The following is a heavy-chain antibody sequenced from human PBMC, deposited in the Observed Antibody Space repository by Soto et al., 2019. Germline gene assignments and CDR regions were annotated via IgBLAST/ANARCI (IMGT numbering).Heavy chain of an antibody. Sequence: SETLSLTCAVYGGSFSGYYWSWIRQPPGEGLEWIGEINHSGSTNYNPSLKSRVTISVDTSKNQFSLKLSSVTAADTAVYYCARGLSYYYGSGSYGSASYYYYYMDVWGKGTTVTVS. CDR2: INHSGST. CDR1: GGSFSGYY. V-gene: IGHV4-34*01. D-gene: IGHD3-10*01. CDR3: ARGLSYYYGSGSYGSASYYYYYMDV. J-gene: IGHJ6*03.